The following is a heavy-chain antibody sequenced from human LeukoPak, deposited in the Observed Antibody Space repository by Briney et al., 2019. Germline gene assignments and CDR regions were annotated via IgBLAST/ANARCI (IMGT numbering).Heavy chain of an antibody. CDR2: LYPGDSDT. D-gene: IGHD6-19*01. CDR1: GYSFTSYW. V-gene: IGHV5-51*01. J-gene: IGHJ4*02. CDR3: ARHDSPYSSLRAFDY. Sequence: GESLKISCKGSGYSFTSYWIGWVRQMPGKGLEWMGILYPGDSDTRYSPSFQGQVTISADKSISTAYLQWSSLKASDTAKYYCARHDSPYSSLRAFDYWGQGTLVTVSS.